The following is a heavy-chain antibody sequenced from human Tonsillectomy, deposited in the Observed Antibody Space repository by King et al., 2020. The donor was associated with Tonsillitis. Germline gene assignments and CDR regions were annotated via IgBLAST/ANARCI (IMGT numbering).Heavy chain of an antibody. CDR1: GYRFTSYG. CDR3: RVGVDAFDM. V-gene: IGHV1-18*01. CDR2: IGPNSGNT. J-gene: IGHJ3*02. Sequence: QLVQSVAEVKKPGASVKVSCKASGYRFTSYGISWVRQAPGQGLEWMGWIGPNSGNTNYAQKLQGRVTMTTDKSTSTAYMELRSLRSDDTAVYYCRVGVDAFDMWGQGTRITVSS. D-gene: IGHD1-26*01.